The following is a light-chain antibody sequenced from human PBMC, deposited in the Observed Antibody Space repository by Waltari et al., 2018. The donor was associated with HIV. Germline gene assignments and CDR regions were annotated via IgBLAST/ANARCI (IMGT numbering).Light chain of an antibody. CDR2: SKY. V-gene: IGLV1-44*01. Sequence: QSVLTQPPSASGTPGQRVTISCSGSSSKIGSNTVNWYQQLPGTAPQLLIYSKYHRPSGVPDRFSGSKSGTSASLAISGLQSEDEADYYCATWDDSLNGRVFGGGTKLTVL. J-gene: IGLJ3*02. CDR3: ATWDDSLNGRV. CDR1: SSKIGSNT.